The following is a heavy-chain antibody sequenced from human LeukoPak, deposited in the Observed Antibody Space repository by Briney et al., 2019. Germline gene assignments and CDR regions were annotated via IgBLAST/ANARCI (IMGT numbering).Heavy chain of an antibody. CDR3: ATIDRIGSGTSVDY. J-gene: IGHJ4*02. CDR1: GYTFTSYY. CDR2: INPSGGST. V-gene: IGHV1-46*01. D-gene: IGHD3-10*01. Sequence: ASVKVSCKASGYTFTSYYMHWVRQAPGQGLEWMGIINPSGGSTSYAQKFQGRVTMTRDMSTSTAYMELSRLRSDDTAMYYCATIDRIGSGTSVDYWGQGTLVTVSS.